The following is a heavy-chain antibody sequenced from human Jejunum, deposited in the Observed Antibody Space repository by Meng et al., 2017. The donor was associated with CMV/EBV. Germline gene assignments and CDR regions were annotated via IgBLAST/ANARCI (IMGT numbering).Heavy chain of an antibody. V-gene: IGHV3-7*01. J-gene: IGHJ5*02. Sequence: LSGFWMTWVRQPPGRGLEWVANIKHDGNEKNYVDSVKGRYTISRDNAKNSVSLHMSSLRAEDTAVYYCARPQVTFYHVSAKSAYDLWGQGFLVTVSS. CDR3: ARPQVTFYHVSAKSAYDL. D-gene: IGHD2/OR15-2a*01. CDR1: LSGFW. CDR2: IKHDGNEK.